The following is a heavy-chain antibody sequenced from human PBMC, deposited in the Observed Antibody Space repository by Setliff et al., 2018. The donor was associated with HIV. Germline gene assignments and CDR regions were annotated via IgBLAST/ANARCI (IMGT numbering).Heavy chain of an antibody. V-gene: IGHV4-38-2*01. CDR2: SHHSGSA. Sequence: SETLSLTCAVSGYSISTAYYWAWIRQSPGKGLEWIGGSHHSGSAHCNPSLKSRVTISGQTSKNQFSLTLTSVTAADTAIYYCARQGAGYSYDSSDYYTGNGFNMWGQGIMVTVSS. J-gene: IGHJ3*02. CDR1: GYSISTAYY. CDR3: ARQGAGYSYDSSDYYTGNGFNM. D-gene: IGHD3-22*01.